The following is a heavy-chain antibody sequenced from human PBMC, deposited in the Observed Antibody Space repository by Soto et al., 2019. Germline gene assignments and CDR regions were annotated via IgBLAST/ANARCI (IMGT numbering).Heavy chain of an antibody. CDR3: ARDYGDYEGWFDP. J-gene: IGHJ5*02. CDR1: GGTFSSYA. D-gene: IGHD4-17*01. V-gene: IGHV1-69*06. Sequence: SVKVSCKASGGTFSSYAISWVRQAPGQGLEWMGGIIPIFGTANYAQKFQGRVTITADKSTSTAYMELSSLRSEDTAVYYCARDYGDYEGWFDPWGQGTLVTVSS. CDR2: IIPIFGTA.